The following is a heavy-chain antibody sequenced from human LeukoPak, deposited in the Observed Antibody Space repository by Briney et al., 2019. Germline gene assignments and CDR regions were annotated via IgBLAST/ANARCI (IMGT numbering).Heavy chain of an antibody. D-gene: IGHD3-10*01. CDR2: INHSGST. Sequence: SETLSLTCAVYGGSFSGYYWSWIRQPPGKGLEWIGGINHSGSTNYNPSLKSRVTISVDTSKNQFSLKLSSVTAADTAVYYCARAPSGLLWFGELSPNYYYGMDVWGKGTTVTVSS. J-gene: IGHJ6*04. V-gene: IGHV4-34*01. CDR3: ARAPSGLLWFGELSPNYYYGMDV. CDR1: GGSFSGYY.